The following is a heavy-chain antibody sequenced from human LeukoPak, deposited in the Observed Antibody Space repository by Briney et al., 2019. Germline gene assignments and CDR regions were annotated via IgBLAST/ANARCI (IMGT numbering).Heavy chain of an antibody. CDR3: AKDRYCSGGRCYSAFDF. CDR1: GFTVGSNY. CDR2: IYNGGST. D-gene: IGHD2-15*01. J-gene: IGHJ3*01. Sequence: GGSLRLSCAASGFTVGSNYMSWVRQAPGKGLEWVSVIYNGGSTYYADSVKGRFTISRDNSKNTLYLQMNSLRAEDTAVYYCAKDRYCSGGRCYSAFDFWGQGTMVTVSS. V-gene: IGHV3-53*01.